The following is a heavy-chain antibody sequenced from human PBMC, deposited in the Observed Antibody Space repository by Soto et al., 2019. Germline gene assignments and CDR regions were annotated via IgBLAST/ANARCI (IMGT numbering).Heavy chain of an antibody. Sequence: SETLSLTCAVYGGSFSGYYWSWIRQPPGKGLEWIGEINHSGSTNYNPSLKSRVTISVDTSKNQFSLKLSSVTAADTAVYYCARGYYYGSGSYSSSNGYYGMDVWGQGTTVTVS. CDR2: INHSGST. CDR3: ARGYYYGSGSYSSSNGYYGMDV. J-gene: IGHJ6*02. D-gene: IGHD3-10*01. V-gene: IGHV4-34*01. CDR1: GGSFSGYY.